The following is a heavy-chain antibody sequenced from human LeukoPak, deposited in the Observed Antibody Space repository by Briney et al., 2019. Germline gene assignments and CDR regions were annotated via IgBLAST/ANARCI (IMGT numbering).Heavy chain of an antibody. J-gene: IGHJ4*02. V-gene: IGHV3-21*01. D-gene: IGHD2-15*01. CDR3: ARDLCSGGSCSDY. CDR2: ISSSSSYI. CDR1: GFTFSSYS. Sequence: TGGSLRLSCAASGFTFSSYSMNWVRQAPGKGLEWVSSISSSSSYIYYADSVKGRFTISRDNAKNSLYLQMNSLRAEDTAIYYCARDLCSGGSCSDYWGQGTLVTVSS.